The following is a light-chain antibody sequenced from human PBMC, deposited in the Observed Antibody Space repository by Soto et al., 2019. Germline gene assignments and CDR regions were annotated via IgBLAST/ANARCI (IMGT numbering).Light chain of an antibody. CDR3: SSFTTSSTVL. V-gene: IGLV2-14*03. Sequence: QSALTQPASVSGSPGQSIAISCTGTSSDVGAYKYVSWYQQYPGNAPKLMIYDVTERPSGVSDRFSGSKSGNTASLTISGLQAEDEADYYCSSFTTSSTVLFGGGTKVTVL. CDR2: DVT. J-gene: IGLJ2*01. CDR1: SSDVGAYKY.